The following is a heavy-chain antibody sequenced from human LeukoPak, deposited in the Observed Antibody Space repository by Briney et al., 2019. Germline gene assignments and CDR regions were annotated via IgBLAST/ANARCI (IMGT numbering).Heavy chain of an antibody. Sequence: TSVTLSLTCTVSGGSISSYYWSWIRQPAGKGLEWIGRIYTSGSTNYNPSLKSRVTISVDKSKNQFSLKLSSVTAADTAVYYCARTYYEDDAFDIWGQGTMVTVSS. D-gene: IGHD3-3*01. CDR3: ARTYYEDDAFDI. V-gene: IGHV4-4*07. J-gene: IGHJ3*02. CDR2: IYTSGST. CDR1: GGSISSYY.